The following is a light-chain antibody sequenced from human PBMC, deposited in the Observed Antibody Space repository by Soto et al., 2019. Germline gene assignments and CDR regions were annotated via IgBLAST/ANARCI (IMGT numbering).Light chain of an antibody. Sequence: NFMLTQPHSVSESPGKTVTISCTGSSGSIASGYVQWYQQRPGSAPTTLIYEDNQRPAGVPDRFSGSIDSSSNSASLTISGLRPEDEADYDCQSSDGNNMVFGGGTKLTVL. CDR2: EDN. J-gene: IGLJ2*01. CDR1: SGSIASGY. V-gene: IGLV6-57*02. CDR3: QSSDGNNMV.